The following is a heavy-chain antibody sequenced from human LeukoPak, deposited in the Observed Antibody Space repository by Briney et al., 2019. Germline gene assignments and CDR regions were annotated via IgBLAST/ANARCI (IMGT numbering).Heavy chain of an antibody. CDR1: EFTFRTFT. CDR2: ISGSSTSK. Sequence: GGSLRLSCVASEFTFRTFTMTWVRQAPGEGLEWISYISGSSTSKEYADSVKGRFTISRDNTKNSLFLQMNSLRDDDTAVYYCARLRGFGAEYWYFDLWGRGSLVTVSS. CDR3: ARLRGFGAEYWYFDL. V-gene: IGHV3-48*02. D-gene: IGHD3-10*01. J-gene: IGHJ2*01.